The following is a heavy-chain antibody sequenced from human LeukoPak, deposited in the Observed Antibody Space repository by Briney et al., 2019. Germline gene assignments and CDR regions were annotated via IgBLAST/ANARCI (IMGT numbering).Heavy chain of an antibody. V-gene: IGHV4-34*01. CDR3: ARGYCSSTSCYTGGWFDP. CDR2: INHSGST. D-gene: IGHD2-2*02. J-gene: IGHJ5*02. CDR1: GGSFSGYY. Sequence: SETLSLTCAVYGGSFSGYYWSWIRQPPGKGLEWIGEINHSGSTNYNPSLKSRVTISVDTSKNQFSLKLSSVTAADTAVYYCARGYCSSTSCYTGGWFDPWGQGTLVTASS.